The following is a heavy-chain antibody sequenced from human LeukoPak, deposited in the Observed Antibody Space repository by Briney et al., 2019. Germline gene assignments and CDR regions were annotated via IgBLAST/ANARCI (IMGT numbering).Heavy chain of an antibody. CDR1: GGSFSGYY. D-gene: IGHD3-3*01. J-gene: IGHJ5*02. Sequence: PSETLSLTCAVYGGSFSGYYWSWIRQPPGKGLEWIGEINHSGSTNYNPSLKSRVTISVDTSKNQFSLKLSSVAAADTAVCYCARGVTMARRFDPWGQGTLVTVSS. V-gene: IGHV4-34*01. CDR3: ARGVTMARRFDP. CDR2: INHSGST.